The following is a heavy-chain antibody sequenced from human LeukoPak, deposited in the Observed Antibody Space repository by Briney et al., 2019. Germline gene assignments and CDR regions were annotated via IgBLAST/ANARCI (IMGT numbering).Heavy chain of an antibody. J-gene: IGHJ4*02. V-gene: IGHV4-59*01. CDR2: IYYSGST. D-gene: IGHD3-16*02. CDR1: GDSISNYY. CDR3: ARYVWGSYPTFEDY. Sequence: SETLSLTCIVSGDSISNYYWSWIRQPPGKGLEWIAYIYYSGSTHHNPSLKSRVTISVDTSKNQFSLKLSSVTAADTAVYYCARYVWGSYPTFEDYWGQGTLVTVSS.